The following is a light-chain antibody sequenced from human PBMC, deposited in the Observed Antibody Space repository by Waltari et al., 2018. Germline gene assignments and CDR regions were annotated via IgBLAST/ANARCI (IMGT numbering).Light chain of an antibody. CDR1: QNVNNK. J-gene: IGKJ3*01. CDR3: QQYDNTPFT. Sequence: DVVVTQSPDSLAVSLGERATINCKSSQNVNNKLAWYQQKPGQPPNLLIYWASTRASGVPDRFSVSGSGTDSTLTISSLQADDVAVYYCQQYDNTPFTFGPGTKVDIK. V-gene: IGKV4-1*01. CDR2: WAS.